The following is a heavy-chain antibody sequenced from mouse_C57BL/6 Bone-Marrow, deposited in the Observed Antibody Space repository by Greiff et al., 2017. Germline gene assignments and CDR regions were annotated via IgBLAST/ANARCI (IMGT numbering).Heavy chain of an antibody. CDR1: GFNIKDDY. V-gene: IGHV14-4*01. Sequence: EVKLMESGAELVRPGASVKLSCTASGFNIKDDYMHWVKQRPEQGLEWIGWIDPEDGDTEYASKFQGKATITADTSSNTAYLQLSSLTSEVTAVXYWAKDCGNRYAYWGQGTLVTVSA. CDR2: IDPEDGDT. D-gene: IGHD2-1*01. CDR3: AKDCGNRYAY. J-gene: IGHJ3*01.